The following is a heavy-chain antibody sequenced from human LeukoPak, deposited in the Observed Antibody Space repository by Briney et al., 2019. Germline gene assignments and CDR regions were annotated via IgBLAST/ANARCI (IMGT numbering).Heavy chain of an antibody. D-gene: IGHD2-21*02. Sequence: GESLQISCTGSGYSFTNYWIGWGRQMPGKGLGWVGIVYPGDSDTRYSPSFQGQVTISADKSISTAYLQWSSLKASDTAMYFCASQSLRGYSYLSWWGQGTMVTVSS. CDR1: GYSFTNYW. CDR2: VYPGDSDT. V-gene: IGHV5-51*01. J-gene: IGHJ3*01. CDR3: ASQSLRGYSYLSW.